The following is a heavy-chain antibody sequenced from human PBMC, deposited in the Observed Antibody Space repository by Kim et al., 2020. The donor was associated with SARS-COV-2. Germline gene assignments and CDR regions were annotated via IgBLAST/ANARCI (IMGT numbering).Heavy chain of an antibody. CDR1: GGSFSGYY. CDR3: ARRRGYYFDY. CDR2: INHSGST. J-gene: IGHJ4*02. V-gene: IGHV4-34*01. Sequence: SETLSLTCAVYGGSFSGYYWSWIRQPPEKGLEWIGEINHSGSTNYNPSLKSRVTISVDTSKNQFSLKLSSVTAADTAVYYCARRRGYYFDYWGQGTLVTVSS.